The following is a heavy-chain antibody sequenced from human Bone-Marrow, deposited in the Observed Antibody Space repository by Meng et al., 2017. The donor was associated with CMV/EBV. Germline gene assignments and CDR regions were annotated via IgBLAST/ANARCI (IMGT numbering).Heavy chain of an antibody. Sequence: SETLSLTCAVYGGSFSGYYWSWIRQPPGKGLEWIGEINHSGSTNYNPSLKSRVTISVDTSKNQFSLKRSSVTAADTAVYYCARGPVGAARLDIWGQGTMVTVSS. CDR1: GGSFSGYY. J-gene: IGHJ3*02. CDR3: ARGPVGAARLDI. CDR2: INHSGST. V-gene: IGHV4-34*01. D-gene: IGHD6-6*01.